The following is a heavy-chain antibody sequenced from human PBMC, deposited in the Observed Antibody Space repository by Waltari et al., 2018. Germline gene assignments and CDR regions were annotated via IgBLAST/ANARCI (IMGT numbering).Heavy chain of an antibody. J-gene: IGHJ1*01. Sequence: QVQLQESGPGLVKPSETVSLTCTVSGGSIRSHYWSWIRQPPGKGLEGVGYIWIGFMSHDGETTYNSSRKSRVTRSMDTSKNQFSLKLTAVTSADTGVYYCAKGGGAGATFHSWGQGTLVTISS. CDR3: AKGGGAGATFHS. V-gene: IGHV4-59*11. CDR2: IWIGFMSHDGET. D-gene: IGHD1-26*01. CDR1: GGSIRSHY.